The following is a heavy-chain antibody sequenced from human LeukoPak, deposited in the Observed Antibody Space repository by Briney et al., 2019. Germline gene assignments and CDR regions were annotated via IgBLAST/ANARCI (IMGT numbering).Heavy chain of an antibody. CDR1: GFTFSSYE. CDR2: ISRRGSTM. Sequence: PGASLRLSCAASGFTFSSYEMNWVRQAPGKGREWVSYISRRGSTMYYADSVKGRFTSSRDNAKNSLHLQMNSLRTEDTAVYYCARLLLDDGQPGADYWGRGTLVIVSS. D-gene: IGHD1-1*01. CDR3: ARLLLDDGQPGADY. J-gene: IGHJ4*02. V-gene: IGHV3-48*03.